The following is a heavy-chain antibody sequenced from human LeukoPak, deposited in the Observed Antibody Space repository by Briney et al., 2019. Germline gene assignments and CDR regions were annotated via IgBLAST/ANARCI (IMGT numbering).Heavy chain of an antibody. V-gene: IGHV3-7*05. D-gene: IGHD2-15*01. Sequence: GGSLRLACAASGFTFSDYYMSWVRQTPGKGLEWVANINQDGSEKYYVDSVKGRFTISRDNAKNSLYLQMNSLRAEDTAVYYCAIYCSGGSCFRNWGQGTLVTVSS. CDR1: GFTFSDYY. CDR2: INQDGSEK. J-gene: IGHJ4*02. CDR3: AIYCSGGSCFRN.